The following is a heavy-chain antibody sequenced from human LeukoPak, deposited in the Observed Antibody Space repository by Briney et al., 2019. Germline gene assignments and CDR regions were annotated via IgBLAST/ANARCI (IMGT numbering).Heavy chain of an antibody. Sequence: GGSLRLSCAASGFTFSSYSMNWVRQAPGKGLEWVSSISSSSSYIYYADSVKGRFTVSRDNAKNSLYLQMNSLRVEDTAVYYCARGERGILTAGLRFDYWGQGTLVAVSS. CDR3: ARGERGILTAGLRFDY. V-gene: IGHV3-21*01. J-gene: IGHJ4*02. CDR1: GFTFSSYS. D-gene: IGHD6-13*01. CDR2: ISSSSSYI.